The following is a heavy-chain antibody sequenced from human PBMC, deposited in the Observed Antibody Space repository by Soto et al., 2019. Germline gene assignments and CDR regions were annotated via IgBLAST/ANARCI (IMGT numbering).Heavy chain of an antibody. CDR1: GCSFATYA. J-gene: IGHJ5*02. D-gene: IGHD1-1*01. CDR3: ARRYKSAGWLEP. V-gene: IGHV1-3*01. CDR2: INPATGNT. Sequence: QVPLVQSGAEVKKPGTSVKVSCKASGCSFATYAIHWVRQAPGQGLEWMGWINPATGNTEYSDKFQDRVTFTRDTSATTAYMELRGLRSEDTAVYYCARRYKSAGWLEPWGQGTLVTVSS.